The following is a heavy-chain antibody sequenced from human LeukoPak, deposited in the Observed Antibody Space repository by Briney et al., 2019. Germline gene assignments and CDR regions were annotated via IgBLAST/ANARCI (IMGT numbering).Heavy chain of an antibody. V-gene: IGHV3-48*04. CDR3: ATDGAGFDT. Sequence: QPGGSLRLSCAASGFTFSSYAMSWARQAPGKGLEWLSYINIGGTNTHYADSVKGRFTISRDNAKKSLYLEMNNLRAEDTAVYYCATDGAGFDTWGQGVLVTVSS. J-gene: IGHJ5*02. CDR1: GFTFSSYA. CDR2: INIGGTNT.